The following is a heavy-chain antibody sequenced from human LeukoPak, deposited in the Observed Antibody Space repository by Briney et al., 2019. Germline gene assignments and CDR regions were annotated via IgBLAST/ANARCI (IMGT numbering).Heavy chain of an antibody. J-gene: IGHJ5*02. CDR2: IKQDGSDK. CDR3: ARGGVRGVRSWFDP. D-gene: IGHD3-10*01. Sequence: PGGSLRLSCAASTFTFSNAWMSWVRQAPGKGLEWVAYIKQDGSDKYYVDSVKGRFTISRDNAKNSLYLQMNSLRAEDTAVYYCARGGVRGVRSWFDPWGQGTLVTVSS. V-gene: IGHV3-7*04. CDR1: TFTFSNAW.